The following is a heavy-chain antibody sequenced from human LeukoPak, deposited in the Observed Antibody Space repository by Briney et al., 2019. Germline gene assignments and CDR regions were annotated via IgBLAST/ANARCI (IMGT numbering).Heavy chain of an antibody. CDR1: VDSSSRYH. CDR2: FHYSGIT. J-gene: IGHJ3*02. V-gene: IGHV4-59*08. D-gene: IGHD2-15*01. CDR3: ARHDLRGGAFDI. Sequence: SETLSLTCSVSVDSSSRYHWGWIRQPPRKGLEWIGYFHYSGITNYNPSLASRVTMSGDTSKSQFSLKLSSVTVADTAVYYCARHDLRGGAFDIWGQGTTVTVSS.